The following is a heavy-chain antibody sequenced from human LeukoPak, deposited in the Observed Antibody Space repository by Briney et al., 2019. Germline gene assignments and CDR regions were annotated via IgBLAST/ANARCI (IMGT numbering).Heavy chain of an antibody. CDR2: ISSSGNTI. CDR1: GFNFGSYA. CDR3: ARGVSSEGGYYFDY. Sequence: GGSLRLSCAASGFNFGSYAMNWVRQAPGKGLEWVSYISSSGNTICYADSVKGRFTISRDNAKNSLYLQMNSLRAEDTAVYYCARGVSSEGGYYFDYWGQGTLVTVSS. D-gene: IGHD3-22*01. J-gene: IGHJ4*02. V-gene: IGHV3-48*03.